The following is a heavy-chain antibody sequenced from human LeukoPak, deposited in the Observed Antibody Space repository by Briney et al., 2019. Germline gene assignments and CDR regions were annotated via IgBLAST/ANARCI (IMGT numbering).Heavy chain of an antibody. J-gene: IGHJ6*02. CDR2: IRSKANSYAT. D-gene: IGHD4-17*01. V-gene: IGHV3-73*01. CDR3: TRPRYGAGMDV. Sequence: GGSLRLSCAASGFTFSGSAMHWVRQASGKGLEWVGRIRSKANSYATAYAASVKGRFTISRDDSKNTAYLQMNSLKTEDTAVYYCTRPRYGAGMDVWGQGTTVTASS. CDR1: GFTFSGSA.